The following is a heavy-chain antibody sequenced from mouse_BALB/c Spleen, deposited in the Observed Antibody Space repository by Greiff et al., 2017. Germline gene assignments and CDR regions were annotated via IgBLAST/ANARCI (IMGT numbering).Heavy chain of an antibody. CDR2: INPSTGYT. V-gene: IGHV1-7*01. Sequence: VQGVESGAELAKPGASVKMSCKASGYTFTSYWMHWVKQRPGQGLEWIGYINPSTGYTEYNQKFKDKATLTADKSSSTAYMQLSSLTSEDSAVYYCARGYYYGNYDYWGQGTTLTVSS. D-gene: IGHD2-1*01. CDR1: GYTFTSYW. CDR3: ARGYYYGNYDY. J-gene: IGHJ2*01.